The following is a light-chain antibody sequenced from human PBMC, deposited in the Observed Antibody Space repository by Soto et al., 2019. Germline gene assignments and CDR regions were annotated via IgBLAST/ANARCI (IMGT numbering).Light chain of an antibody. CDR1: STDFVSYNR. V-gene: IGLV2-18*01. CDR2: EAS. CDR3: SLYTSENTYV. J-gene: IGLJ1*01. Sequence: SVLTQPPSVSVSPGQSVTISCTGTSTDFVSYNRVSWYQQPPGTAPKLIIYEASNRPSGVPDRFSGSKSGNTASLTISGLQAADQADYYCSLYTSENTYVFGTGTKVTVL.